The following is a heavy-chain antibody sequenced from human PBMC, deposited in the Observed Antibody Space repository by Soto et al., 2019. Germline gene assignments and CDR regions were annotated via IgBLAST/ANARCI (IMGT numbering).Heavy chain of an antibody. Sequence: ASVKVSCKASGGTFSSYAISWVRQAPGQGLEWMGGIIPIFGTANYAQKFQGRVTITADESTSTAYMELSSLRSEDTAVYYCATPSPSRLEGVVVTAVPLDYWGQGTLVTVSS. V-gene: IGHV1-69*13. CDR3: ATPSPSRLEGVVVTAVPLDY. J-gene: IGHJ4*02. CDR2: IIPIFGTA. D-gene: IGHD2-21*02. CDR1: GGTFSSYA.